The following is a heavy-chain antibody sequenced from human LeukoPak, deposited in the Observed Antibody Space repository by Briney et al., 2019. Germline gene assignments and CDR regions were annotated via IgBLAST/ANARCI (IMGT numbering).Heavy chain of an antibody. Sequence: PGGSPRLSCAASGFTFSSYSMNWVRQAPGKGLEWVSSISSSSSYIYYADSVKGRFTISRDNAKNSLYLQMNSLRAEDTAVYYCARDSGYEARAFDIWGQGTMVTVSS. V-gene: IGHV3-21*01. CDR1: GFTFSSYS. J-gene: IGHJ3*02. CDR2: ISSSSSYI. CDR3: ARDSGYEARAFDI. D-gene: IGHD5-12*01.